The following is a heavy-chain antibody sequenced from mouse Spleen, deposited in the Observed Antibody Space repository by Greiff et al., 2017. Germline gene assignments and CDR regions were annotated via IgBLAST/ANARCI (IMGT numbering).Heavy chain of an antibody. CDR2: IYPGSGNT. CDR3: ARWDYYDSSYGTDY. CDR1: GYSFTDYY. Sequence: QVHVKQSGAELVRPGASVKLSCKASGYSFTDYYINWVKQRPGQGLEWIARIYPGSGNTYYNEKFKGKATLTAEKSSSTAYMQLSSLTSEDSAVYFCARWDYYDSSYGTDYWGQGTTLTVSS. V-gene: IGHV1-76*01. D-gene: IGHD1-1*01. J-gene: IGHJ2*01.